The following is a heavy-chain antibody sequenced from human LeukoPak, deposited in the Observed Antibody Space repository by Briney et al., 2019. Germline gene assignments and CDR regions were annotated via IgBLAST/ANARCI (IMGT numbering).Heavy chain of an antibody. V-gene: IGHV5-51*01. J-gene: IGHJ6*04. CDR3: ARRVRLGYCSSTSCPEDGMDV. CDR1: GYSFTSYW. Sequence: GESLKISCKGSGYSFTSYWIGWVRQMPGKGPEWMGIIYPGDSDTRYSPSFQGQVTISADKSISTAYLQWSSLKASDTAMYYCARRVRLGYCSSTSCPEDGMDVWGKGTTVTVSS. D-gene: IGHD2-2*01. CDR2: IYPGDSDT.